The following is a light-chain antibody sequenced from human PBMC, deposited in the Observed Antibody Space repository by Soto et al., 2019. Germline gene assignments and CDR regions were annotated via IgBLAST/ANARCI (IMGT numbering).Light chain of an antibody. CDR3: QSADSSGTHAV. CDR2: KDS. J-gene: IGLJ7*01. V-gene: IGLV3-25*03. CDR1: AVPKQY. Sequence: SYELTQPPSVSVSPGQTARITCSGDAVPKQYAYWYQQKPGQAPVLVIYKDSERPSGIPERFSGSSSGTTVTLTISGVQADDEADYHCQSADSSGTHAVFGGGTPLTVL.